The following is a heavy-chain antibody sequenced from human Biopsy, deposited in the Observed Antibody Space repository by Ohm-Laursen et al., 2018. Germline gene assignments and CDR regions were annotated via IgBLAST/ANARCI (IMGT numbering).Heavy chain of an antibody. V-gene: IGHV3-33*01. Sequence: SSLRLSCAASGFTFGHYAMHWVRQAPGKGLEWISLLWYDGTNEDYADSVKGRFTISRDNSKNTLYLQINTLTLEDTAFYYCARGLSCGWYGYFDVWGRGTLVTVSS. CDR2: LWYDGTNE. CDR1: GFTFGHYA. CDR3: ARGLSCGWYGYFDV. J-gene: IGHJ2*01. D-gene: IGHD6-19*01.